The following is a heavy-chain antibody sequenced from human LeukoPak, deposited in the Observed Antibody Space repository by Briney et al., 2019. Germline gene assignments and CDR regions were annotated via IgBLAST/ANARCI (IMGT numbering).Heavy chain of an antibody. J-gene: IGHJ5*02. CDR2: IYYSGAT. CDR1: GGSISTYY. V-gene: IGHV4-59*12. Sequence: PSETLSLTCTVSGGSISTYYWNWIRQPPGKGLEWIGYIYYSGATNYNPSLKSRVTISVDTSKNQFSLKLSSVTAVDTAVYYCVRLQINYNWFDPWGQGTLVTVSS. CDR3: VRLQINYNWFDP. D-gene: IGHD6-25*01.